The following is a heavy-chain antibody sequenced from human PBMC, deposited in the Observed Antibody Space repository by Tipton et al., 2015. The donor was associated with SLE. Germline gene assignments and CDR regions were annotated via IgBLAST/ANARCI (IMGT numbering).Heavy chain of an antibody. D-gene: IGHD6-6*01. J-gene: IGHJ2*01. CDR2: IYSGGSVS. Sequence: GSLRLSCAASGLTFSNHAMSWVRQAPGWGLEWVSIIYSGGSVSYYGDSVKGRTTFSRDDSKNMLDLEMNSLRVDDTAVYYCVARVDWYFDLWGRGTLVTVSS. CDR1: GLTFSNHA. V-gene: IGHV3-23*03. CDR3: VARVDWYFDL.